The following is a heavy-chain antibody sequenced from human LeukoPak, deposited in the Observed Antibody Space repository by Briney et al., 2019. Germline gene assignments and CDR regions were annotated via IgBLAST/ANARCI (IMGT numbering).Heavy chain of an antibody. J-gene: IGHJ5*02. V-gene: IGHV4-59*01. CDR3: ARGSGYSSSWHWFDP. Sequence: SETLSLTCTVSGGSISSYYWSWIRQPPGKGLEWIGYIYYSGSTNYNPSLKSRVTISVDTSKNQFSLKLSSVTAADTAVYYCARGSGYSSSWHWFDPWGQGTLVTVSS. CDR2: IYYSGST. CDR1: GGSISSYY. D-gene: IGHD6-13*01.